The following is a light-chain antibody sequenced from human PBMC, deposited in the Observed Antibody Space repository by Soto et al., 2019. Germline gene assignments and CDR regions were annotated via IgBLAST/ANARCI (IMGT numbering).Light chain of an antibody. CDR2: SAS. J-gene: IGKJ4*01. Sequence: DIQMTQSPSTLSASVGVRVTITCRASQSVSGWLAWYRQKPGKAPELLIYSASTLETGVPSRFSGSGSGTEFTLTVSSLQPDDFATYYCQQYESYPLTFGGGTKIDI. CDR1: QSVSGW. V-gene: IGKV1-5*03. CDR3: QQYESYPLT.